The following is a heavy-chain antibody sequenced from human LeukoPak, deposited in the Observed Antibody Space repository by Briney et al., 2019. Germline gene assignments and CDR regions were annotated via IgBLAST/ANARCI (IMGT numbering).Heavy chain of an antibody. CDR3: ASLGRWLQSPHFDY. Sequence: SETLSHTCTVSGGSISSYYWSWIRQPPGKGLEWIGYIYYSGSTNYNPSLKSRVTISVDTSKNQFSLKLSSVTAADTAVYYCASLGRWLQSPHFDYWGQGTLVTVSS. J-gene: IGHJ4*02. CDR2: IYYSGST. V-gene: IGHV4-59*08. D-gene: IGHD5-24*01. CDR1: GGSISSYY.